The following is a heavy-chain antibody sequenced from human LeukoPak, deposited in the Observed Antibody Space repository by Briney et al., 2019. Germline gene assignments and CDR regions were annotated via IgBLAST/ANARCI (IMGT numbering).Heavy chain of an antibody. J-gene: IGHJ6*02. CDR2: ISSSSSYI. CDR3: ARDVSPDVLLWFGESTPYYYYGMDV. Sequence: GGSLRLSCAASGFTFSSYSMNWVRQAPGKGQEWVSSISSSSSYIYYADSVKGRFTISRDNAKNSLYLQMNSLRAEDTAVYYCARDVSPDVLLWFGESTPYYYYGMDVWGQGTTVTVSS. V-gene: IGHV3-21*01. D-gene: IGHD3-10*01. CDR1: GFTFSSYS.